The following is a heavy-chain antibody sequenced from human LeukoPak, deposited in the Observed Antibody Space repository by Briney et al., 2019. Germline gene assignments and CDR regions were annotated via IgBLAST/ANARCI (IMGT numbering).Heavy chain of an antibody. CDR3: AKDHQLFGTYDSSGYLIS. D-gene: IGHD3-22*01. Sequence: GGSLRLSCAASGFTFSSYGMHWVRQAPGKGLEWVAVISYDGSNKYYADSVKGRFTISRDNSKNTLYLQMNSLRAEDTAVYYCAKDHQLFGTYDSSGYLISWGQGTLVTVSS. J-gene: IGHJ5*02. CDR1: GFTFSSYG. CDR2: ISYDGSNK. V-gene: IGHV3-30*18.